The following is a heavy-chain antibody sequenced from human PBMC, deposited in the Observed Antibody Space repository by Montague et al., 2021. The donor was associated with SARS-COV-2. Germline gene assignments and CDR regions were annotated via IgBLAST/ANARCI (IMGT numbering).Heavy chain of an antibody. Sequence: SETLSLTCTVSGGSISSYYWSWIRLPPGKGLEWIGYSYYSWSTNYNPSLKSQSPIAVDTSKNKISLKLSLVTDADTAVYYCAREVRYYYDSSGPVAFDIWGQGTMVTVSS. J-gene: IGHJ3*02. CDR3: AREVRYYYDSSGPVAFDI. V-gene: IGHV4-59*01. CDR2: SYYSWST. CDR1: GGSISSYY. D-gene: IGHD3-22*01.